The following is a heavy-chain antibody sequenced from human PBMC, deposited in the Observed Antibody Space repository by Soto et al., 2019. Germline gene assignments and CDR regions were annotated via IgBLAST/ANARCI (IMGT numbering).Heavy chain of an antibody. V-gene: IGHV1-69*13. D-gene: IGHD6-19*01. CDR3: AIDSGGSTEFDY. Sequence: SVKVSCKASGGTFSSYAISWVRQAPGQGLEWMGGIIPIFGTANYAQKFQGRFTITADESTSTAYMELSSLRSEDTAVYYCAIDSGGSTEFDYWGQGPLVTVYS. J-gene: IGHJ4*02. CDR2: IIPIFGTA. CDR1: GGTFSSYA.